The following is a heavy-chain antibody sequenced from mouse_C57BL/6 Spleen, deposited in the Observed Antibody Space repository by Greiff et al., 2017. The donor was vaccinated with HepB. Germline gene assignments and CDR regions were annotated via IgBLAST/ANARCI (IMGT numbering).Heavy chain of an antibody. V-gene: IGHV5-17*01. CDR2: ISSGSSTI. CDR1: GFTFSDYG. Sequence: DVMLVESGGGLVKPGGSLKLSCAASGFTFSDYGMHWVRQAPEKGLEWVAYISSGSSTIYYADTVKGRFTISRDNAKNTLFLQMTSLRSEDTAMYYCARRYDYDVYYAMDYWGQGTSVTVSS. D-gene: IGHD2-4*01. J-gene: IGHJ4*01. CDR3: ARRYDYDVYYAMDY.